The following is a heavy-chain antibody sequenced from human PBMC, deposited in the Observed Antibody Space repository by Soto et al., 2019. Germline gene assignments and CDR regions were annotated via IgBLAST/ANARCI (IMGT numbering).Heavy chain of an antibody. J-gene: IGHJ4*02. CDR3: AKDRYGGNSPFDY. CDR2: ISYDGSNK. D-gene: IGHD2-21*02. V-gene: IGHV3-30*18. Sequence: PGGSLRLSCAASGFTFSSYGMHWVRQAPGKGLEWVAVISYDGSNKYYADSVKGRFTISRDNSKNTLYLQMNSLRAEDTAVYYCAKDRYGGNSPFDYWGQGTLVTVSS. CDR1: GFTFSSYG.